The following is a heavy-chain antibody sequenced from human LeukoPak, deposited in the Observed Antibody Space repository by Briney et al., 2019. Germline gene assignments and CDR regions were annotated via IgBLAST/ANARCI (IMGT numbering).Heavy chain of an antibody. CDR1: GVSISSSNSY. V-gene: IGHV4-39*01. D-gene: IGHD3/OR15-3a*01. Sequence: PSETLSLTCTVPGVSISSSNSYWGWIRQPPGKGLEWIGSIYYSGNTYYNASLKSQVSISIDTSKNQFSLRLTSVTAADTAVYYCARQTGSGLFIPPGGQGTLVTVSS. CDR2: IYYSGNT. J-gene: IGHJ4*02. CDR3: ARQTGSGLFIPP.